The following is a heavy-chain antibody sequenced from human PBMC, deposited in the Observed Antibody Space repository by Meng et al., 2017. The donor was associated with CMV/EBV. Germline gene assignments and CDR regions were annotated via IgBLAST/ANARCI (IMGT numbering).Heavy chain of an antibody. CDR3: ARGSLDRDGYKVDY. Sequence: ASVKVSCKASGYTFTGYYMHWVRQAPGQGLEWMGWIKPNSGGTNYAQKFQGRVTMTRDTSISTAYMELSRLRSDDTAVYYCARGSLDRDGYKVDYWGQGTLVTVSS. CDR2: IKPNSGGT. V-gene: IGHV1-2*02. CDR1: GYTFTGYY. D-gene: IGHD5-24*01. J-gene: IGHJ4*02.